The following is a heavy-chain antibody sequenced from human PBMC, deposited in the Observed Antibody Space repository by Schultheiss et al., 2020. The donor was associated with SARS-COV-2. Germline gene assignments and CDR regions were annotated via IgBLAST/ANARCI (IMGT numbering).Heavy chain of an antibody. CDR3: ARSGCSSASCYEPGNYYYYYMDV. J-gene: IGHJ6*03. V-gene: IGHV1-24*01. CDR2: FDPEDDET. D-gene: IGHD2-2*01. CDR1: GYTLSDLS. Sequence: ASVKVSCKVSGYTLSDLSMHWVRQAPGKGLEWMGGFDPEDDETIYTGKLQDRFTMTEDTSTDTAYMELSSLRSEDTAVYYCARSGCSSASCYEPGNYYYYYMDVWGKGTTVTVSS.